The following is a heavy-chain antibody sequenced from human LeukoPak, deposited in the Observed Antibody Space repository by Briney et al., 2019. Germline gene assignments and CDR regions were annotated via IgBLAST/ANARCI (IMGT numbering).Heavy chain of an antibody. CDR2: INQDGSNS. CDR3: ARDDGTYGSGSYPDY. Sequence: GGSLRLSRAASGFTFSGYWMHWVRQAPGKGLVWVSRINQDGSNSNYADSVKGRFTISRNNADNTLYLQMNSLRAEDTAVYFCARDDGTYGSGSYPDYWGRGTLVTVSS. D-gene: IGHD3-10*01. J-gene: IGHJ4*02. CDR1: GFTFSGYW. V-gene: IGHV3-74*01.